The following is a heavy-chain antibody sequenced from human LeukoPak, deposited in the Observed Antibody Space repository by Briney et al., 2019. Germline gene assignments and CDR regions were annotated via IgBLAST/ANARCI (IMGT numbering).Heavy chain of an antibody. CDR2: ISSSSSYI. D-gene: IGHD3-10*01. J-gene: IGHJ4*02. V-gene: IGHV3-21*01. CDR1: GFTFSSYA. Sequence: GGSLRLSCAASGFTFSSYAMSWVRQAPGKGLEWVSSISSSSSYIYYADSVKGRFTISRDNAKNSLYLQMNSLRAEVTAVYYCAANLYGSGSYIDYWGQGTLVTVSS. CDR3: AANLYGSGSYIDY.